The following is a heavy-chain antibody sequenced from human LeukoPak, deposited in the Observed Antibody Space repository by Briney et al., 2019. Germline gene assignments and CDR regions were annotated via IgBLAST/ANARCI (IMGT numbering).Heavy chain of an antibody. CDR3: AKDLSYSTIWPYFDF. D-gene: IGHD6-13*01. Sequence: GRSLRPSCAASGFSFSSHGMHWVRQAPGKGLEWVALISYDGSDKYYADSVKGRFTISRDNSKSTLYLQMNSLSSEDTAVFYCAKDLSYSTIWPYFDFWGQGTLVTVSS. CDR1: GFSFSSHG. CDR2: ISYDGSDK. V-gene: IGHV3-30*18. J-gene: IGHJ4*02.